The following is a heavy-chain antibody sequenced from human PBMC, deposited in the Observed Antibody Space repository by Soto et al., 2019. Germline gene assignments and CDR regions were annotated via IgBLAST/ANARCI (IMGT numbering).Heavy chain of an antibody. CDR1: GYTFTNYY. CDR3: ATGGLTLDFDS. J-gene: IGHJ5*01. CDR2: INPSGGST. V-gene: IGHV1-46*01. D-gene: IGHD3-9*01. Sequence: VASVKVSCKAAGYTFTNYYIHWVRQAPGQWLEWMGVINPSGGSTTYAQKFQGRVTMTRDTSTDTAYMELSSLRSEDTAVYYCATGGLTLDFDSCRQGTLVTVSA.